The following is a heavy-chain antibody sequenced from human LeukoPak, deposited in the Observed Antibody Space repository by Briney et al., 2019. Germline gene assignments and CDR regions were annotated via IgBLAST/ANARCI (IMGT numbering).Heavy chain of an antibody. J-gene: IGHJ4*02. V-gene: IGHV3-53*01. CDR3: ASQTTVVTPGYFDY. CDR2: IHSGGST. D-gene: IGHD4-23*01. CDR1: GFTFSSNY. Sequence: GGSLRLSCAASGFTFSSNYMSWVRQAPGKGLEWVSVIHSGGSTYYSDYVKGRFTISRDNSKNTLYLQMNSLRAEDTAVYYCASQTTVVTPGYFDYWGQGTLVTVSS.